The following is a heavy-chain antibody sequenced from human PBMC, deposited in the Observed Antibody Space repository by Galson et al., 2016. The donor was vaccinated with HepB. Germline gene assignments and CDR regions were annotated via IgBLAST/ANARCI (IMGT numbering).Heavy chain of an antibody. CDR1: GDSISSNTYY. V-gene: IGHV4-39*01. CDR2: IYYSGNT. D-gene: IGHD2-8*01. J-gene: IGHJ5*01. CDR3: AGPGFGLILYGFDP. Sequence: SETLSLTCTVSGDSISSNTYYWGWIRQPPGRGLGWIGTIYYSGNTYHNPSLKSRVTISVDTSKNQFPLKLNSVTAADTAVYYCAGPGFGLILYGFDPWGQGTLVTVSS.